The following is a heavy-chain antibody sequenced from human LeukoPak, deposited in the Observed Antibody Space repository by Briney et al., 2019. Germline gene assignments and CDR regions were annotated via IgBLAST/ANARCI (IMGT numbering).Heavy chain of an antibody. CDR3: ARGVPYYYDSSGYYYVAWFDY. D-gene: IGHD3-22*01. Sequence: GESLKISCKGSGYRFTSYWIGWVRRMPGKGLEWMGIIYPGDSDTRYSPSFQGQVTISADKSISTAYLQWSSLKASDTAMYYCARGVPYYYDSSGYYYVAWFDYWGQGTLVTVSS. V-gene: IGHV5-51*01. CDR2: IYPGDSDT. J-gene: IGHJ4*02. CDR1: GYRFTSYW.